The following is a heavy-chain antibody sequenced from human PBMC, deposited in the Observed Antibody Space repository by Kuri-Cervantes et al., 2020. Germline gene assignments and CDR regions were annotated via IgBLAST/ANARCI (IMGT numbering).Heavy chain of an antibody. CDR1: GYTFTSYG. V-gene: IGHV1-18*01. Sequence: ASVKVSCKASGYTFTSYGVTWVRQAPGQGLEWMGWISGYNGNTNYAQNLQGRVTLTTDRFTSTAYMELSSLRSEDTAVYYCAREAYGSGSYDDDWGQGTLVTVSS. CDR2: ISGYNGNT. J-gene: IGHJ4*02. D-gene: IGHD3-10*01. CDR3: AREAYGSGSYDDD.